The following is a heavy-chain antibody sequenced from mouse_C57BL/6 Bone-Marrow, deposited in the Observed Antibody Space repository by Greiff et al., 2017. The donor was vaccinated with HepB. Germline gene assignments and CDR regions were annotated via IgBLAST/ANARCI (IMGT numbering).Heavy chain of an antibody. J-gene: IGHJ1*03. CDR2: ISDGGSYT. D-gene: IGHD2-14*01. CDR3: ARHVRGYFDV. V-gene: IGHV5-4*03. Sequence: EVKLMESGGGLVKPGGSLKLSCAASGFTFSSYAMSWVRQTPEKRLEWVATISDGGSYTYYPDNVKGRFTISRDNAKNNLYLQMSHLKSEDTAMYYCARHVRGYFDVWGTGTTVTVSS. CDR1: GFTFSSYA.